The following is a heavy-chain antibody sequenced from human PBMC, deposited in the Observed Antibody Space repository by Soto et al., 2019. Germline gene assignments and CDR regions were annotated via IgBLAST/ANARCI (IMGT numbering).Heavy chain of an antibody. CDR2: ISSSSSTI. V-gene: IGHV3-48*02. J-gene: IGHJ4*02. D-gene: IGHD2-15*01. CDR1: GFTFSSYS. CDR3: ARDPCSGGSCYYFDY. Sequence: GGSLRLSCAASGFTFSSYSMNWVRQAPGKGLEWVSYISSSSSTIYYADSVKDRFTISRDNAKNSLYLQMNSLRDEDTAVYYCARDPCSGGSCYYFDYWGQGTLVTVSS.